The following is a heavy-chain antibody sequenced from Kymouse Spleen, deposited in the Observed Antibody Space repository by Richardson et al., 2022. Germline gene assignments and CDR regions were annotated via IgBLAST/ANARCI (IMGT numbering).Heavy chain of an antibody. CDR1: GFTFDDYA. Sequence: EVQLVESGGGLVQPGRSLRLSCAASGFTFDDYAMHWVRQAPGKGLEWVSGISWNSGSIGYADSVKGRFTISRDNAKNSLYLQMNSLRAEDTALYYCAKDMSSGWYYYYYYGMDVWGQGTTVTVSS. J-gene: IGHJ6*02. CDR2: ISWNSGSI. D-gene: IGHD6-19*01. V-gene: IGHV3-9*01. CDR3: AKDMSSGWYYYYYYGMDV.